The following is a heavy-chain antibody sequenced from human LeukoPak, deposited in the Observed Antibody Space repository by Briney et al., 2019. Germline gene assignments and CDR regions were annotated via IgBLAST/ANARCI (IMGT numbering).Heavy chain of an antibody. Sequence: SETLSLTCTVSGVSISSGSYYWRWIRQPAGKGLEWIGRIYTSGSTNYNPSLKSRVTISVDTSKNQFSLKLSSVTAADTAVYYCARAAVGWLVYYFDYWGQGTLVTVSS. CDR2: IYTSGST. CDR3: ARAAVGWLVYYFDY. CDR1: GVSISSGSYY. J-gene: IGHJ4*02. D-gene: IGHD3-22*01. V-gene: IGHV4-61*02.